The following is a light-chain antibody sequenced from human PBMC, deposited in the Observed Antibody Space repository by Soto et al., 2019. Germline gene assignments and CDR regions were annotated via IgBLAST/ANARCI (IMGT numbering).Light chain of an antibody. CDR2: EAA. CDR1: QYIHNY. CDR3: QQSNNYPWT. Sequence: DIPMTQSPSTLSASVGDRVTITCRASQYIHNYLAWYQQKPGEAPKLLIYEAANLESGVPSRYSGSGAGTEFPLTISSRQPDDFVNYYFQQSNNYPWTFGQGTRVEI. V-gene: IGKV1-5*03. J-gene: IGKJ1*01.